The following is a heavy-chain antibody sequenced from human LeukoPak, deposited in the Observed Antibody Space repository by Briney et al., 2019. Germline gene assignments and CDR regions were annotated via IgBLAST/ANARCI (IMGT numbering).Heavy chain of an antibody. D-gene: IGHD5-18*01. J-gene: IGHJ4*02. V-gene: IGHV3-23*01. Sequence: QSGGSLRLSCAASGFTFSSYAMSWVRQAPVKGLEWVSAISGSGGSTYYADSVKGRFTISRDNSKNTLYLQMNSLRAEDTAVYYCAKGTSKDTTIDYWGQGTLVTVSS. CDR2: ISGSGGST. CDR3: AKGTSKDTTIDY. CDR1: GFTFSSYA.